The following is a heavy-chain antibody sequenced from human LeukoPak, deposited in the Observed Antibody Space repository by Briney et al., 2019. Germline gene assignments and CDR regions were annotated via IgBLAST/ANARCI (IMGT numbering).Heavy chain of an antibody. D-gene: IGHD2-15*01. CDR2: IYYSGST. V-gene: IGHV4-59*01. CDR1: GGSISSYY. Sequence: SETLSLTCTVSGGSISSYYWSWIRQPPGKGLEWIGYIYYSGSTNYNPSLKSRVTISVDTSKNQFSLKLSPVTAADTAVYYCARGPYCSGGSCYSSHYYYYMDVWGKGTTVTVSS. J-gene: IGHJ6*03. CDR3: ARGPYCSGGSCYSSHYYYYMDV.